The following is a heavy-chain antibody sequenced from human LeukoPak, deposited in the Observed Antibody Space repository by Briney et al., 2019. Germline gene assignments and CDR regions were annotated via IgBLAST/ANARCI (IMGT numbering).Heavy chain of an antibody. V-gene: IGHV3-21*01. CDR1: GFTFSSYS. D-gene: IGHD3-22*01. J-gene: IGHJ4*02. CDR2: ISSSSSYI. Sequence: GGSLRLSCAASGFTFSSYSMNWVRQAPGKGLEWGSSISSSSSYIYYADPVKGRFTISRDNAKNSLYLQMNSLRAEDTAVYYCTRDLTTYYYDSSGPLGYWGQGTLVTVSS. CDR3: TRDLTTYYYDSSGPLGY.